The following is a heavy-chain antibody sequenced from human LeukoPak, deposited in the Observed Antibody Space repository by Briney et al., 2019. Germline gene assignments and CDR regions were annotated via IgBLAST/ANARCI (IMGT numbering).Heavy chain of an antibody. V-gene: IGHV3-30*18. Sequence: PGGSLRLSCAASGFTFSNYGMHWVRQAPGKGLEWVALISDDGSNKYYVDSMKGRFTISRDNSKNTLYLQMNSLRAEDTAVYYCAKNSYDFWSGYYGYFDYWGQGTLVTVSS. CDR1: GFTFSNYG. J-gene: IGHJ4*02. D-gene: IGHD3-3*01. CDR3: AKNSYDFWSGYYGYFDY. CDR2: ISDDGSNK.